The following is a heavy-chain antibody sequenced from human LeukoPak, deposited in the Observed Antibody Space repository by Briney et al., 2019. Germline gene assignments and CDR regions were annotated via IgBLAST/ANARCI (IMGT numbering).Heavy chain of an antibody. D-gene: IGHD5-12*01. CDR2: INHSGST. J-gene: IGHJ3*02. CDR3: ARVSAGYDKGDAFDI. Sequence: PSETLSLTCAVYGGSFSGYYWSWIRQPPGKGLEWIGEINHSGSTNYNPSLKSRVTISVDTSKNQFSLKLSSVTAADTAVYYCARVSAGYDKGDAFDIWGQGTMVTVSS. V-gene: IGHV4-34*01. CDR1: GGSFSGYY.